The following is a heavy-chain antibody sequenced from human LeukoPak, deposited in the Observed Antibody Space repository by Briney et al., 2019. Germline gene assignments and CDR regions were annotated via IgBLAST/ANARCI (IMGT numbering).Heavy chain of an antibody. CDR1: GFTFSSYA. CDR3: ARGTSSSPEYFQH. V-gene: IGHV3-30-3*01. D-gene: IGHD2-2*01. Sequence: GGSLRLSCAASGFTFSSYAMHWVRQAPGKGLEWVAVISYDGSNKYYADSVKGRFTISRDNSKNTLYLQMNSLRAEDTAVYYCARGTSSSPEYFQHWGQGTLVTVSS. J-gene: IGHJ1*01. CDR2: ISYDGSNK.